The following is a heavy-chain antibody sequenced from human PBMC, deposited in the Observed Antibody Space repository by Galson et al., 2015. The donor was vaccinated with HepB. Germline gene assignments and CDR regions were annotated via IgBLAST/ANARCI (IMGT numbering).Heavy chain of an antibody. J-gene: IGHJ4*02. V-gene: IGHV3-43*01. Sequence: SLRLSCAVSGFSFDDYSMHWVRQTAEKGLEWISLISWDGGRAYYADSVRGRFTISRDNAKNFLYLQMNSLRSEDTALYYCVKDVSGADRLYFDFWGQGTLVTVSS. CDR3: VKDVSGADRLYFDF. D-gene: IGHD6-6*01. CDR1: GFSFDDYS. CDR2: ISWDGGRA.